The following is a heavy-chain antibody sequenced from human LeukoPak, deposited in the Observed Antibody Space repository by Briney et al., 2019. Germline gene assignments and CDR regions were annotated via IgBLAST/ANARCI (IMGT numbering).Heavy chain of an antibody. J-gene: IGHJ4*02. CDR2: VNRDGSEK. D-gene: IGHD6-25*01. CDR1: GFTFSNYW. CDR3: VRDQRLSY. Sequence: GGSLRLSCAASGFTFSNYWLGWVRQAPGKGLEWVAKVNRDGSEKNYVDSVKGRFTISRDNAKNSLYLQMNSLRAEDTAVYYCVRDQRLSYCGQGTLVTVSS. V-gene: IGHV3-7*01.